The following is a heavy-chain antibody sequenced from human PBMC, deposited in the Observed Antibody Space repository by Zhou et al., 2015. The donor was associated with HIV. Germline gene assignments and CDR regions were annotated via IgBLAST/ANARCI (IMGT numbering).Heavy chain of an antibody. CDR2: ISAYNGNT. Sequence: QVQLVQSGAEVKKPGASVKVSCKASGYTFTSYGISWVRQAPGQGLEWMGWISAYNGNTNYAQKLQGRVTMTTDTSTSTAYMELSSLRSEDTAVYYCARASAIVATITNWFDPGAREPWSPSPQ. CDR1: GYTFTSYG. D-gene: IGHD5-12*01. J-gene: IGHJ5*02. CDR3: ARASAIVATITNWFDP. V-gene: IGHV1-18*01.